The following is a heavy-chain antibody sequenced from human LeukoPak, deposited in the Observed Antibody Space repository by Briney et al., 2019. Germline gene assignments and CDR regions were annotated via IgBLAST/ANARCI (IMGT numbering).Heavy chain of an antibody. D-gene: IGHD2-15*01. V-gene: IGHV3-73*01. J-gene: IGHJ4*02. Sequence: GGSLRLSCAASGFTFSGSAMHWVRQASGKGLEWVGRIRSKANSYATAYAASVKGRFTISRDDSKNTAYLQMNSLETEDTAVYYCTRQFGYCSGGSCYSLVYWGQGTLVTVSS. CDR3: TRQFGYCSGGSCYSLVY. CDR2: IRSKANSYAT. CDR1: GFTFSGSA.